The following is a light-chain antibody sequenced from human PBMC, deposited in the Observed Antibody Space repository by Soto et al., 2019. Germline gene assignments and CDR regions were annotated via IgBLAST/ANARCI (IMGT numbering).Light chain of an antibody. Sequence: QSALTQPASVSGSPGQSIAISCIGTSSDVGAYNYVSWYQQHPGKAPKLVIYDVNNRPSGVSNRFSGSKSGNTASLTISGLQAEDDADYYCGSYTTSGSVVFGGGTQLTVL. J-gene: IGLJ2*01. CDR1: SSDVGAYNY. V-gene: IGLV2-14*03. CDR2: DVN. CDR3: GSYTTSGSVV.